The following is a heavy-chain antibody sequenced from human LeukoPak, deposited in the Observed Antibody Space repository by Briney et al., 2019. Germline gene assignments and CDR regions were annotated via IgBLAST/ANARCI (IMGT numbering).Heavy chain of an antibody. J-gene: IGHJ5*02. V-gene: IGHV3-23*01. D-gene: IGHD6-6*01. CDR3: AKREYSSSRIYWFDP. Sequence: GGSLRLSCAASGFRFSSYAMSWVRQAPGKGLEWVLAISGSGGSTYYADSVKGRFTISRDNSKNTLYLQMNSLRAEDTAVYYCAKREYSSSRIYWFDPWGQGTLVTVSS. CDR2: ISGSGGST. CDR1: GFRFSSYA.